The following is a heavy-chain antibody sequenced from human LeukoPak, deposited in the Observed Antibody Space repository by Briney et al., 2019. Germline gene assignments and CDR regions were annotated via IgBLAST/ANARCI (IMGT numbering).Heavy chain of an antibody. J-gene: IGHJ5*02. Sequence: AASVKVSCKASRGTFSSYAISWVRQAPGQGLEWMGGIIPIFGTANYAQKFQGRVTITADESTSTAYIELSSLRSEDTAVYYCARDLIVGATYNWFDPWGQGTLVTVSS. CDR3: ARDLIVGATYNWFDP. CDR2: IIPIFGTA. V-gene: IGHV1-69*13. D-gene: IGHD1-26*01. CDR1: RGTFSSYA.